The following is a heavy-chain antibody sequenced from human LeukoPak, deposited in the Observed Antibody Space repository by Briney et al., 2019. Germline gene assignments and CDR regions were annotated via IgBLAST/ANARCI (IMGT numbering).Heavy chain of an antibody. CDR2: IWYDGSNK. CDR3: ASSPGSYHFDY. V-gene: IGHV3-33*01. CDR1: GFTFSSYG. Sequence: PGGSLRLSCAASGFTFSSYGMHGVRQAPGKGLEWGAVIWYDGSNKYYADFVKGRFTISRDNSKNTLYLQMNSLRSEDTAVYYCASSPGSYHFDYWGQGTLVTVSS. J-gene: IGHJ4*02. D-gene: IGHD3-10*01.